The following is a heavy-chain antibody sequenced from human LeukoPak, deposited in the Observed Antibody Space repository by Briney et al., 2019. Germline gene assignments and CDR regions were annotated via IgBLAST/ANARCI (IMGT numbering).Heavy chain of an antibody. V-gene: IGHV3-23*01. CDR2: ISGSGGST. Sequence: GGSLRLSCAASGFTFSSYAMSWVRQAPGKGLEWVSAISGSGGSTYYADSVKGRFTISRDNAKNSLYLQMNSLRAEDTAVYYCAREAEQQLVLAYWGQGTLVTVSS. CDR3: AREAEQQLVLAY. CDR1: GFTFSSYA. J-gene: IGHJ4*02. D-gene: IGHD6-13*01.